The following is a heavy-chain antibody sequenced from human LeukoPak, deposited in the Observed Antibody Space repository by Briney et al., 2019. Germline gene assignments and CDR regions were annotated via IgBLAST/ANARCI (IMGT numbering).Heavy chain of an antibody. V-gene: IGHV1-46*01. Sequence: GASVKVSCKASGYTFTSYYMHWVRQAPGQGLEWMGIINPSGGSTSYAQKFQGRVTMTRDTSTSTVYMELSSLRSEDTAVYYCAKSYGGNSAAPYYCYYYMDVWGKGTTVTVSS. J-gene: IGHJ6*03. CDR2: INPSGGST. D-gene: IGHD4-23*01. CDR3: AKSYGGNSAAPYYCYYYMDV. CDR1: GYTFTSYY.